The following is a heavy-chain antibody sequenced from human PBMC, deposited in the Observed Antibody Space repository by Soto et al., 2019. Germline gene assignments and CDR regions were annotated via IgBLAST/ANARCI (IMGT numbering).Heavy chain of an antibody. D-gene: IGHD3-22*01. CDR2: IFYSGSA. J-gene: IGHJ4*02. CDR1: GVSISSYS. Sequence: PSETLSLTCTVSGVSISSYSWTWIRQPPGKGLEWIGNIFYSGSANYNPSLKSRVTMSVDASKSQFSLKLSSVTSADTAVYYCARGRYYYDSSGWGQGTLVTVSS. V-gene: IGHV4-59*01. CDR3: ARGRYYYDSSG.